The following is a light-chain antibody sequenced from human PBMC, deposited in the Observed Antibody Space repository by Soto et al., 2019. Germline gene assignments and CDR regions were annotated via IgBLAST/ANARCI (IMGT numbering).Light chain of an antibody. J-gene: IGLJ3*02. CDR1: SSNIGSHY. CDR3: AAWDDSLSGGV. V-gene: IGLV1-47*01. CDR2: GNN. Sequence: QSVLTQPPSASGTPGQRVTISCSGSSSNIGSHYVYWYQQLPRTAPKLLIYGNNQRPSGVPDRFSGSKSGTSASLAIGGLRSEDEADYYCAAWDDSLSGGVFGGGTKLTVL.